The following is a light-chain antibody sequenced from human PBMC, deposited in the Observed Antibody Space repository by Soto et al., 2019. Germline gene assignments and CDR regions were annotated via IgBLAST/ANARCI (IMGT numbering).Light chain of an antibody. CDR1: QTITTY. CDR3: EQTHSTPLT. J-gene: IGKJ1*01. Sequence: DIQMTQSPSSLSASVGDRVTITCRASQTITTYLNWYQQKPGKAPQLLIYGASILQSGVPSRFTGSGSGTDFTLTISSLQPEDYATYHCEQTHSTPLTFGQGTKVEIK. CDR2: GAS. V-gene: IGKV1-39*01.